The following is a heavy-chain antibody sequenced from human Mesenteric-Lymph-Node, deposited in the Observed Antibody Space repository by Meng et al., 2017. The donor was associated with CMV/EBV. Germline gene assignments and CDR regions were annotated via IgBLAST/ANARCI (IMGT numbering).Heavy chain of an antibody. Sequence: ASVKVSCKTSGYTFTAYYIHWVRQAPGHGLEWMGWMNPNSGNTGYAQKFQGRVTMTRNTSISTAYMELSSLRSEDTAVYYCARVEYCSSTSCYAGGYYYGMDVWGQGTTVTVSS. CDR2: MNPNSGNT. CDR3: ARVEYCSSTSCYAGGYYYGMDV. D-gene: IGHD2-2*01. J-gene: IGHJ6*02. V-gene: IGHV1-8*02. CDR1: GYTFTAYY.